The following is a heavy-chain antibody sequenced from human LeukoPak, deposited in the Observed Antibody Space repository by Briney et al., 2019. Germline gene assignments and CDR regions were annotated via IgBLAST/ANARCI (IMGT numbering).Heavy chain of an antibody. Sequence: PSETPSLTCTVSGGSVSSGSYYWSWIRQPPGKGLEWIGYIYYSGSTNYNPSLKSRVTISVDTSKNQFSLKLSSVTAADTAVYYCARVDSSGYYYDYYYGMDVWGQGTTVTVSS. J-gene: IGHJ6*02. CDR3: ARVDSSGYYYDYYYGMDV. D-gene: IGHD3-22*01. CDR1: GGSVSSGSYY. CDR2: IYYSGST. V-gene: IGHV4-61*01.